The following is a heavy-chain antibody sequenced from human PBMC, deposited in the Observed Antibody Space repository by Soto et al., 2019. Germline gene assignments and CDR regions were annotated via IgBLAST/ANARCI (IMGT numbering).Heavy chain of an antibody. CDR3: ARGGIVVADIEDAFDI. D-gene: IGHD6-19*01. Sequence: QVQLVQSGAEVKKPGASVKVSCKASGYTFTNYYMHWVRQAPGQGLEWMGIINPSGGSTSHAQKFQGRVTMTRDTSTSTVYMELSSLRSEDTAVYYCARGGIVVADIEDAFDIWGQGTMVTVSS. V-gene: IGHV1-46*01. CDR2: INPSGGST. J-gene: IGHJ3*02. CDR1: GYTFTNYY.